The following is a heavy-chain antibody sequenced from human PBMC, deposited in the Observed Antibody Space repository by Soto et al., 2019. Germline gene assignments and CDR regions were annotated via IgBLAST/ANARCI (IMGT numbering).Heavy chain of an antibody. CDR1: GFSLTTDGAG. Sequence: QITLRETGPTLVNPTQTLTLTCTLSGFSLTTDGAGVGWIXQPPGKALEWLALIYWDDDKRYSPSLRSRLTITKDTSKNQVVLTMTNVDPVDTATYYCAHRPLDYNSYAPYFDYWGQGTLVTVSS. D-gene: IGHD4-4*01. CDR2: IYWDDDK. V-gene: IGHV2-5*02. J-gene: IGHJ4*02. CDR3: AHRPLDYNSYAPYFDY.